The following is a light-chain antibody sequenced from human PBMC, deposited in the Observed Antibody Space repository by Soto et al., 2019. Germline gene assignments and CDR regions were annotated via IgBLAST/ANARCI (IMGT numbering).Light chain of an antibody. CDR3: QQRSDWPIT. CDR2: DAS. Sequence: IVMTQSPATLSVSPTERATLSCRASESIRTYLAWYQQKPGQAPRLLIYDASTRATGIPARFSGSGSGTDFTLTIVSLEPEDFAIYYCQQRSDWPITFGQGTRLEIK. V-gene: IGKV3-11*01. CDR1: ESIRTY. J-gene: IGKJ5*01.